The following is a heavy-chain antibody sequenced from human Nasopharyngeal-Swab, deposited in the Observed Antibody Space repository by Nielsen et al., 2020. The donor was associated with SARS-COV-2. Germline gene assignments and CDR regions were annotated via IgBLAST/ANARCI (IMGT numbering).Heavy chain of an antibody. J-gene: IGHJ3*02. CDR1: GYSFTSYW. CDR2: IDPSDSYT. V-gene: IGHV5-10-1*01. Sequence: KVSCKGSGYSFTSYWINWVRQMPGKGLEWMGRIDPSDSYTNYSPSFQGHVTISADKSISTAYLQWSSLKASDTAMYYCARQTDVPGDAFDIWGQGTMVTVSS. CDR3: ARQTDVPGDAFDI. D-gene: IGHD2-2*01.